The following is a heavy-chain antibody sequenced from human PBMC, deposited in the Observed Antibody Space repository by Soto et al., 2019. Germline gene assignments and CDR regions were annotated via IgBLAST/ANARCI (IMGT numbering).Heavy chain of an antibody. CDR1: GGSFSGYY. Sequence: PSETLSLTCAVYGGSFSGYYWSWIRQPPGKGLEWIGYIYYSGSTNYNPSLKSRVTISVDTSKNQFSLKLSSVTAADTAVYYCARGLTYYYDSSGHYYFDYWGQGTLVTVSS. CDR2: IYYSGST. J-gene: IGHJ4*02. V-gene: IGHV4-59*01. D-gene: IGHD3-22*01. CDR3: ARGLTYYYDSSGHYYFDY.